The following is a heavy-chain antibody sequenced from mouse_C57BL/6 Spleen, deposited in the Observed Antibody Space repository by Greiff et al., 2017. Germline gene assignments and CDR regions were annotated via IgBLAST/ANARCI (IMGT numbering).Heavy chain of an antibody. Sequence: EVQRVESGPGLVKPSQSLSLTCSVTGYSITSGYYWNWIRQFPGNKLEWMGYISYDGSNNYNPSLKNRISITRDTSKNQFFLKLNSVTTEDTATYYCAYYGSLWFAYWGQGTLVTVSA. CDR2: ISYDGSN. J-gene: IGHJ3*01. CDR1: GYSITSGYY. CDR3: AYYGSLWFAY. D-gene: IGHD1-1*01. V-gene: IGHV3-6*01.